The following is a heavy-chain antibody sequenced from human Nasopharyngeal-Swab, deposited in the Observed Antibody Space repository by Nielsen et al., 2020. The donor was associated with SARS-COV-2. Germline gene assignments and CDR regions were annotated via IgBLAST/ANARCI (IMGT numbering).Heavy chain of an antibody. J-gene: IGHJ6*03. Sequence: VGQAPGKGLLWVSRINTDGSSTPYADSVKGRFTISRDNAKNTLYLQMNSLRAEDTAVYYCARASYRGYYYMDVWGKGTTVTVSS. CDR2: INTDGSST. CDR3: ARASYRGYYYMDV. D-gene: IGHD1-26*01. V-gene: IGHV3-74*01.